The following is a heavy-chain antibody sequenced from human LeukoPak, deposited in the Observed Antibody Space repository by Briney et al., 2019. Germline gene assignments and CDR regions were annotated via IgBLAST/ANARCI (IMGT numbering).Heavy chain of an antibody. J-gene: IGHJ5*02. D-gene: IGHD3-22*01. Sequence: SETLSLTCTVSGGSISSYYWIWIRQPAGKGLEWIGRIYTSGSTNYNPSLKSRVTISVDTSKNQYSLKLSSVTAADTAVYYCARASVEYYYDSSGFSRGNNWFDPWGQGTLVTVSS. CDR1: GGSISSYY. CDR3: ARASVEYYYDSSGFSRGNNWFDP. V-gene: IGHV4-4*07. CDR2: IYTSGST.